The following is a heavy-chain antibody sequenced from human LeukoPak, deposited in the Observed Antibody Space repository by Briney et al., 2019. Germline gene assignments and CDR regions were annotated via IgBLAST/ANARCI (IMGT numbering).Heavy chain of an antibody. D-gene: IGHD3-22*01. CDR1: GFTFSSYA. CDR3: TRDSTLIVVVTNFDY. Sequence: GGSLRLSCAASGFTFSSYAMSWVRQAPGKGLEWVSGISGSGGSTYYADSVKGRFTISRDNSKNTLYLQMNSLRAEDTAVYYCTRDSTLIVVVTNFDYWGQGTLVTVSS. V-gene: IGHV3-23*01. CDR2: ISGSGGST. J-gene: IGHJ4*02.